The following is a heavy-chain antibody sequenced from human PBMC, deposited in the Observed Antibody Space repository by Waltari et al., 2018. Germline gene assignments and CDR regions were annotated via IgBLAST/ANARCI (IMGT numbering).Heavy chain of an antibody. CDR3: ARDSPAYCSSTSCSKGLGP. CDR2: IYYSGTP. J-gene: IGHJ5*02. CDR1: GGSISSGGYY. V-gene: IGHV4-31*03. D-gene: IGHD2-2*01. Sequence: QVQLQESGPGLVKPSQTLSLTCTVSGGSISSGGYYWSWIRQHPGKGLEWIGYIYYSGTPYYTPSLKSRFTISVDTSKNQFSLKLSSVTAADTAVYYCARDSPAYCSSTSCSKGLGPWGQGTLVSVS.